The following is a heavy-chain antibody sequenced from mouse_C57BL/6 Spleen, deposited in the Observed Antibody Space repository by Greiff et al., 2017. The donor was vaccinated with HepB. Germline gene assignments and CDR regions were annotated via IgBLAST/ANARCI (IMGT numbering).Heavy chain of an antibody. J-gene: IGHJ4*01. D-gene: IGHD1-1*01. CDR2: IDPETGGT. V-gene: IGHV1-15*01. Sequence: QVQLKQSGAELVRPGASVTLSCKASGYTFTDYEMHWVKQTPVHGLEWIGAIDPETGGTAYNQKFKGKAILTADKSSSTAYMELRSLTSEDSAVYYCTRERTNYYGRAMDYWGQGTSVTVSS. CDR1: GYTFTDYE. CDR3: TRERTNYYGRAMDY.